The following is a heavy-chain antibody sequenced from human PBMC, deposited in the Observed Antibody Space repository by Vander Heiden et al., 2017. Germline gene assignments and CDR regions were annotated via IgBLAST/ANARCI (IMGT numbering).Heavy chain of an antibody. J-gene: IGHJ5*02. CDR2: IKSKTDGGTT. CDR1: GFTFSNAW. D-gene: IGHD2-2*01. CDR3: TTEGTVVVVPAASRESDRGLVGWFDP. Sequence: EVQLVESGGGLVKPGGSLRLSCAASGFTFSNAWMNWVRQAPGKGLEWVGRIKSKTDGGTTDYAAPVKGRFTISREESKNTLYLQMNSLKTEDTAVYYCTTEGTVVVVPAASRESDRGLVGWFDPWGQGTLVTVYS. V-gene: IGHV3-15*07.